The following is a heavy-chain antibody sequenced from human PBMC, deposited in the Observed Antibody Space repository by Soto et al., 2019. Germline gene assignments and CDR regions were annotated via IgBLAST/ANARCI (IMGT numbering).Heavy chain of an antibody. J-gene: IGHJ6*02. V-gene: IGHV3-49*03. CDR2: IRSKVYGGTT. CDR1: GFTFGDYA. Sequence: GGSLRLSCTASGFTFGDYAMSWFRQAPGKGLEWVGFIRSKVYGGTTEYAASVKGRFTISRDDSKSIAYLQMNSLKTEDTAVYYCTSTIFGVVIPGGYYYGMDVWGRGTTVTVSS. D-gene: IGHD3-3*01. CDR3: TSTIFGVVIPGGYYYGMDV.